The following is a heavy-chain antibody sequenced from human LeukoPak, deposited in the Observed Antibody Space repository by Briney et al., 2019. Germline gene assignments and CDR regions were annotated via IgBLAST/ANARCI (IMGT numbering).Heavy chain of an antibody. CDR3: ARATFPSYYDSSGYSDY. CDR2: IYYSGST. J-gene: IGHJ4*02. D-gene: IGHD3-22*01. CDR1: GGSISSSTYY. V-gene: IGHV4-39*01. Sequence: SETLSLTYTVSGGSISSSTYYWGWIRQPPGKGLEWIGNIYYSGSTYYNPSLESRVTISVDTSKNQFSLKLSSVTAADTAVYYCARATFPSYYDSSGYSDYWGQGTLVTISS.